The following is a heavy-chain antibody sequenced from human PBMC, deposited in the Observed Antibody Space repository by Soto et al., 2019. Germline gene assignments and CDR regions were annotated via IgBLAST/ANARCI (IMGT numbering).Heavy chain of an antibody. V-gene: IGHV1-18*01. CDR1: GYTFTNYG. D-gene: IGHD2-2*01. J-gene: IGHJ5*02. CDR2: ISAYNGNT. CDR3: ARDVYCSSTSCHLARASWWFDP. Sequence: QVQLVQSGAEVKKPGASVKVSCKASGYTFTNYGISWVRQAPGQGLEWMGWISAYNGNTNYAQTLQGRVTMTTDTSTSTAYMELRSLRSDDTAVYYCARDVYCSSTSCHLARASWWFDPWGQGTLVTVSS.